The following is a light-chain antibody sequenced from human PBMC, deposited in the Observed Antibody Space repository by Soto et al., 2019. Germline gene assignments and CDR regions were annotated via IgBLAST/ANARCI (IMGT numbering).Light chain of an antibody. CDR2: DAS. Sequence: EIVLTQSPATLSLSPGERATLSCRASQSISSDLAWYQQKPGQAPRLLIYDASNRATSVPARFSGSGSGTDFTLTISSLEPEDFAVYYCQQRSNRPLTFGGGTKVDIK. V-gene: IGKV3-11*01. CDR3: QQRSNRPLT. J-gene: IGKJ4*01. CDR1: QSISSD.